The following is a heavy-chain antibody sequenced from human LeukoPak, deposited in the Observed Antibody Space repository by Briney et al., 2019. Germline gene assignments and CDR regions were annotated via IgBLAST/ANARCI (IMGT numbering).Heavy chain of an antibody. CDR3: AVGTVGTYTYDY. Sequence: SVKVSCKASGGTFSSYAISWVRQAPGQGLEWMGGIIPIFGTANYAQKFQGRVTITADESTSTAYMELSSLRSEDTAVYYCAVGTVGTYTYDYWGRGTLVTVSS. J-gene: IGHJ4*02. CDR2: IIPIFGTA. CDR1: GGTFSSYA. D-gene: IGHD2-2*02. V-gene: IGHV1-69*13.